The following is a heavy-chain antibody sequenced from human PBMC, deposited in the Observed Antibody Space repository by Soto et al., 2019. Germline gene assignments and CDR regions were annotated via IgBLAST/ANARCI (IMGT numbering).Heavy chain of an antibody. CDR3: ERARSPDYTYYALKA. V-gene: IGHV3-30-3*01. CDR1: GFTFSRYV. J-gene: IGHJ6*02. Sequence: QVQLVESGGGVVQPGRSLGLSCAASGFTFSRYVMHWVRQAPGKGLEWVALISSDGSSEYYADSVRGRFTISRDTSTNTLYLQMNSLRVEDTALYFCERARSPDYTYYALKAWGQGTTVTVSS. D-gene: IGHD6-6*01. CDR2: ISSDGSSE.